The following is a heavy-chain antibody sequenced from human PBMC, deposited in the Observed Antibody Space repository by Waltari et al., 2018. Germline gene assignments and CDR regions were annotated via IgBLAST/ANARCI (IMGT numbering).Heavy chain of an antibody. CDR1: GFTFDDYA. Sequence: EVQLVESGGGLVQPGRSLRLSCAASGFTFDDYAMHWVRQAPGKGLEVVSGISWNSGSIGYADSVKGRFTISRDNAKNSLYLQMNSLRAEDTALYYCAKRAYDSSGPLDYWGQGTLVTVSS. CDR2: ISWNSGSI. J-gene: IGHJ4*02. D-gene: IGHD3-22*01. V-gene: IGHV3-9*01. CDR3: AKRAYDSSGPLDY.